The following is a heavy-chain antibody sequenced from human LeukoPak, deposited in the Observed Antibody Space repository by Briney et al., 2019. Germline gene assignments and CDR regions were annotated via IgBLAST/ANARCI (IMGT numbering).Heavy chain of an antibody. Sequence: SETLSLTCTVSGGSISSYYWSWIRQPAGKGLEWIGRIYPSGGTNYSPSLKSRVTISVDKSKNQLSLNLSSVTAADTAVYYCARGAAADWVFDIWGQGTMVTVSS. J-gene: IGHJ3*02. CDR1: GGSISSYY. CDR2: IYPSGGT. V-gene: IGHV4-4*07. D-gene: IGHD2-2*01. CDR3: ARGAAADWVFDI.